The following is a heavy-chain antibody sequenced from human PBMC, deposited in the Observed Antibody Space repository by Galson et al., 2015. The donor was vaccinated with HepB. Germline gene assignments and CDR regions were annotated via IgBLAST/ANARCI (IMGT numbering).Heavy chain of an antibody. J-gene: IGHJ3*02. V-gene: IGHV3-9*01. D-gene: IGHD3-22*01. CDR3: AKDYYDSSGYPLGYAFDI. Sequence: SLRLSCAASGFTFDDYAMHWVRQAPGKGLEWVSGISWNSGSIGYADSVKGRFTISRDNAKNSLYLQMNSLRAEDTALYYCAKDYYDSSGYPLGYAFDIWGQGTMVTVSS. CDR1: GFTFDDYA. CDR2: ISWNSGSI.